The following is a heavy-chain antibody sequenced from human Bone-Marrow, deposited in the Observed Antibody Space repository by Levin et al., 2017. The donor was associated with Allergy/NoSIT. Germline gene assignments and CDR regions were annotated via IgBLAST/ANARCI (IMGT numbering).Heavy chain of an antibody. J-gene: IGHJ4*02. D-gene: IGHD1-26*01. CDR3: ARSVRGSGSYSIDY. CDR2: VSADRTKT. V-gene: IGHV1-18*01. CDR1: GYILTTYH. Sequence: GASVKVSCETSGYILTTYHISWVRQAPGQGLEWMGWVSADRTKTNYAQKFQGRVTMTTDTSRTTVYMELRGLRPDDTAMYYCARSVRGSGSYSIDYWGQGTLVIVS.